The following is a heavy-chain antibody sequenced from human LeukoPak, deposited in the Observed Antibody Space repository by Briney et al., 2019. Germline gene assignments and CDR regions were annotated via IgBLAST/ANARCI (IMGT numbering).Heavy chain of an antibody. CDR2: LNPNSGAT. V-gene: IGHV1-2*04. CDR1: GYTFTANY. Sequence: ASVKVPCKTSGYTFTANYMQWVRQAPGQGLEWMGWLNPNSGATKYAQKFQGWVTMTRDTSINTAYMELSRLTSDDTAVYYCARYRCKTTSGCEDTDAFDTWGQGTMVTVYS. D-gene: IGHD2/OR15-2a*01. CDR3: ARYRCKTTSGCEDTDAFDT. J-gene: IGHJ3*02.